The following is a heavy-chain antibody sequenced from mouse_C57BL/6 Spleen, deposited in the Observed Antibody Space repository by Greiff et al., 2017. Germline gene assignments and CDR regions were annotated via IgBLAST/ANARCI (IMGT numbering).Heavy chain of an antibody. V-gene: IGHV1-59*01. CDR3: ARPYGNYAYYYAMDY. CDR1: GYTFTSYW. D-gene: IGHD2-1*01. CDR2: IDPSDSYT. Sequence: QVQLKQPGAELVRPGTSVKLSCKASGYTFTSYWMHWVKQRPGQGLEWIGVIDPSDSYTNYNQKFKGKATLTVDTSSSTAYMQLSSLTSEDSAVYYCARPYGNYAYYYAMDYWGQGTSVTVSS. J-gene: IGHJ4*01.